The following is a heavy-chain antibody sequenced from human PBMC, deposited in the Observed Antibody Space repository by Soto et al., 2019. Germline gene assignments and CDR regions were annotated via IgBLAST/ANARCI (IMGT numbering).Heavy chain of an antibody. V-gene: IGHV4-59*08. J-gene: IGHJ4*02. D-gene: IGHD3-9*01. CDR2: IYYPGSA. CDR1: SPSISGYY. Sequence: SETLSLTCTIVSPSISGYYWSWIRQPPGKGLEWIGNIYYPGSANYNPSLKSRVTISIDTSKSQFSLKLSSVTAADTAIYYCARARTGNIMGFFDYWGQGTQVTVSS. CDR3: ARARTGNIMGFFDY.